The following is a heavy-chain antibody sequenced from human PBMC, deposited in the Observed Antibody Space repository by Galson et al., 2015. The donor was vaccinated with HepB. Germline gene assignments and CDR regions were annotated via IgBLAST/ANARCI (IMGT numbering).Heavy chain of an antibody. CDR2: IYYSGST. D-gene: IGHD4-17*01. Sequence: TLSLTCTVSGGSISSYYWSWIRQPPGKGLEWIGYIYYSGSTNYNPSLKSRVTISVDTSKNQFSLKLSSVTAADTAVYYCARAPPGDYLDWYFDLWGRGTLVTVSS. V-gene: IGHV4-59*01. J-gene: IGHJ2*01. CDR1: GGSISSYY. CDR3: ARAPPGDYLDWYFDL.